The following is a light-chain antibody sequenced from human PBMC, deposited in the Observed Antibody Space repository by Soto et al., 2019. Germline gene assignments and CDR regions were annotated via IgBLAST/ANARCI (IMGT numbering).Light chain of an antibody. V-gene: IGLV1-40*01. CDR3: QSYDSSLSAWV. J-gene: IGLJ2*01. CDR2: GNI. Sequence: QSLLTQPPSVSGAPGQRVTMSCTGSSSNIGAGYDVHWFQQLPGTAPRLLLYGNINRLAGVPARFSGSKSGTSASLAITGLQAEDEADYYCQSYDSSLSAWVFGGGTKLTV. CDR1: SSNIGAGYD.